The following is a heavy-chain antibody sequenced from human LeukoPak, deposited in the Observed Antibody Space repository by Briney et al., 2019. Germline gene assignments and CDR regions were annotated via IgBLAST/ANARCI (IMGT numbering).Heavy chain of an antibody. CDR2: ISAYNGNT. V-gene: IGHV1-18*01. CDR1: GYTFINHA. CDR3: AREKPMAGSLDNWFDP. J-gene: IGHJ5*02. D-gene: IGHD6-19*01. Sequence: ASVKVSCKASGYTFINHAITWVRQAPGQGLEWMGWISAYNGNTNYAQKFRGRVTMTTDTSTSTAYLEMKSLTSDDTAVYYCAREKPMAGSLDNWFDPWGQGTLVTVS.